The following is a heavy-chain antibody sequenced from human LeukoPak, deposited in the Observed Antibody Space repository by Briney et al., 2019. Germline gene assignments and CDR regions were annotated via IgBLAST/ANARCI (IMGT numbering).Heavy chain of an antibody. D-gene: IGHD5-12*01. V-gene: IGHV4-59*12. CDR3: AREGVYGIVATIPGVMDV. Sequence: SETLSLTCTVSGGSISSYYWSWIRQPPGKGLEWIGYIYYSGSTNYNPSLKSRATISVDTYKNQFSLKLSSVSAADTAVYYCAREGVYGIVATIPGVMDVWGQGTTVTVSS. CDR2: IYYSGST. CDR1: GGSISSYY. J-gene: IGHJ6*02.